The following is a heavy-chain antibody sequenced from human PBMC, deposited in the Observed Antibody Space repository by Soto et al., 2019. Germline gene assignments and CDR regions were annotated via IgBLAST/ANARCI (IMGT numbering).Heavy chain of an antibody. CDR3: ARGEGIAVAPRYGMDV. V-gene: IGHV3-13*01. J-gene: IGHJ6*02. D-gene: IGHD6-19*01. CDR2: IDTAGDT. CDR1: GFTFSSYD. Sequence: GGSLRLSCAASGFTFSSYDMHWVRQATGKGLEWVSAIDTAGDTYYPGSVKGRFTISRENAKNSLYLQMNSLRAEDTAVYYCARGEGIAVAPRYGMDVWGQGTTVTVSS.